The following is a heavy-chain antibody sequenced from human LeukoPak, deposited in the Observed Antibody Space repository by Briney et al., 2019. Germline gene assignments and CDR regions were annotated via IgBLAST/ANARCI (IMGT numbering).Heavy chain of an antibody. D-gene: IGHD5-12*01. CDR3: ARLPSRGRFDP. CDR2: IYYSGST. V-gene: IGHV4-59*01. Sequence: SETLSLTCTVSGGSISSYYWSWIRQPPGKGLEWIGYIYYSGSTNYNPSLKSRVTISVDTSKNQFSLKLSSVTAADTAVYYRARLPSRGRFDPWGQGTLVTVSS. J-gene: IGHJ5*02. CDR1: GGSISSYY.